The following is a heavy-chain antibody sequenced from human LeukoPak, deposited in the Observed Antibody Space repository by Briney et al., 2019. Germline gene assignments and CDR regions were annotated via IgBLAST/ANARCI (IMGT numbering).Heavy chain of an antibody. CDR1: GFTFSSYA. CDR2: ISGSGGST. CDR3: ARDRGHYDSSGYPI. J-gene: IGHJ3*02. V-gene: IGHV3-23*01. D-gene: IGHD3-22*01. Sequence: GGSLRLSCAASGFTFSSYAMSWVRRAPGKGLEWVSAISGSGGSTYYADSVKGRFTISRDNSKNTLYLQMNSLRAEDTAVYYCARDRGHYDSSGYPIWGQGTMVTVSS.